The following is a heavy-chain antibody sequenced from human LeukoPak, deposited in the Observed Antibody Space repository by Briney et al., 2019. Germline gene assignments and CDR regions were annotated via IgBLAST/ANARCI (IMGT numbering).Heavy chain of an antibody. CDR1: GYTFTSYY. CDR2: INPSGGST. D-gene: IGHD2-2*01. J-gene: IGHJ4*02. V-gene: IGHV1-46*01. CDR3: ARDVCSSTSCYEDFDY. Sequence: ASVKVSCKASGYTFTSYYMHWVRQAPGQGLEWMGIINPSGGSTSYAQKFQGRVTMTRDTSTSTVYLELSSLRSEDTAVYYCARDVCSSTSCYEDFDYWGQGTLVTVSS.